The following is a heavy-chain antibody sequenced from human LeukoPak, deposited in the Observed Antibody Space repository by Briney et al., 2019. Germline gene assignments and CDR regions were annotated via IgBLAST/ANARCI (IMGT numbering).Heavy chain of an antibody. D-gene: IGHD3-10*01. CDR1: AASIDTYY. CDR3: ARSVFGVYWNFDL. J-gene: IGHJ2*01. V-gene: IGHV4-59*01. Sequence: SETLSLTCTVSAASIDTYYWSWIRPPPGKGLEWIGYIYSSGTTTYNPFLKNRVSMSVDTSENKFSLTFNGVTASDTARYYCARSVFGVYWNFDLWGRGTLVTVSS. CDR2: IYSSGTT.